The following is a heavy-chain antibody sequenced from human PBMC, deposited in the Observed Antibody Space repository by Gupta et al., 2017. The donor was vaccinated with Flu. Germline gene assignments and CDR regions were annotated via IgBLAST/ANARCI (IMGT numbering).Heavy chain of an antibody. D-gene: IGHD6-19*01. V-gene: IGHV1-46*03. CDR3: ARERAVAGTSFYYGMDV. CDR2: INPSGGST. J-gene: IGHJ6*02. Sequence: HWVRQAPGQGLEWMGIINPSGGSTSYAQKFQGRVTMTRDTSTSTVYMELSSLRSEDTAVYYCARERAVAGTSFYYGMDVWGQGTTVTVSS.